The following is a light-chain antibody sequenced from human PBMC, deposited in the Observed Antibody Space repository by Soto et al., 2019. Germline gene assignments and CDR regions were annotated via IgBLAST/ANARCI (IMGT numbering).Light chain of an antibody. CDR3: QQYDASPLT. J-gene: IGKJ3*01. V-gene: IGKV3-20*01. CDR2: AAS. CDR1: QTLSTNS. Sequence: PGARATLSCRASQTLSTNSLAWYQQRLGQTPRLLIYAASTRDTDIPDRFNGSGSGTDFALTISRLEPEDFALYYCQQYDASPLTFGPGTKVDVK.